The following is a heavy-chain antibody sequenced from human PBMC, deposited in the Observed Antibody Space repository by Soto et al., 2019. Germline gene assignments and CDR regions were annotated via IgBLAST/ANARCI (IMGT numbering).Heavy chain of an antibody. D-gene: IGHD1-26*01. CDR3: ARAERGLFDY. J-gene: IGHJ4*02. CDR1: GDSLSRAYYY. Sequence: SETLSLTCTVSGDSLSRAYYYWSWIRQAPEKGLEWIGYICYSGSTYHNPSLKSRTSMSVDTSKSQFSLTLTSVTAADTAVYYCARAERGLFDYWGQGRMVTVSS. V-gene: IGHV4-30-4*08. CDR2: ICYSGST.